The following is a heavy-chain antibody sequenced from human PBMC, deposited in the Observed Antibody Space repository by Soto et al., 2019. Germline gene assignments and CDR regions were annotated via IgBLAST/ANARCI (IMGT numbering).Heavy chain of an antibody. CDR2: ITWNSGNR. CDR3: AIFRTVTTPFDY. Sequence: EVPLVESGGDLVQPGRSLRLSCAASGFRFSDYAVHWVRQAPGKGLEWVSGITWNSGNRGYADSVRGRFTISRDNAKNSLYLQMNSLRPEDTALYYCAIFRTVTTPFDYWGQGTLVTVSS. V-gene: IGHV3-9*01. J-gene: IGHJ4*02. CDR1: GFRFSDYA. D-gene: IGHD4-17*01.